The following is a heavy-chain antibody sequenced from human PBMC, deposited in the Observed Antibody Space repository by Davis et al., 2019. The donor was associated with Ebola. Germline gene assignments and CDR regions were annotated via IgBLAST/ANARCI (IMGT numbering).Heavy chain of an antibody. CDR2: IYHSGTT. CDR1: GFSIRSGYY. J-gene: IGHJ4*02. V-gene: IGHV4-38-2*02. Sequence: MPSETLSLTCTVSGFSIRSGYYWGWIRQPPGKGLEWIGIIYHSGTTYYNPSLKSRVTISVDTSTNEFSLKLNSVTAADSAVYYCARPLDLVGATYFDFWGPGTLVTVS. D-gene: IGHD1-26*01. CDR3: ARPLDLVGATYFDF.